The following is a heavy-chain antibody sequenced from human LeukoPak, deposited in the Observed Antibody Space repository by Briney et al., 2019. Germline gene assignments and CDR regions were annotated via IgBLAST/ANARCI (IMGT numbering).Heavy chain of an antibody. Sequence: GSLRLSCTVSGFTVSSNSMSWVRQAPGKGLEWVSFIYSGTIHYSDSVKGRFTISRDNSKNTLYLQMNSLRAEDTAVYYCARRAGAYSHPYDYWGQGTLVTVSS. CDR3: ARRAGAYSHPYDY. CDR2: IYSGTI. J-gene: IGHJ4*02. CDR1: GFTVSSNS. D-gene: IGHD4/OR15-4a*01. V-gene: IGHV3-53*01.